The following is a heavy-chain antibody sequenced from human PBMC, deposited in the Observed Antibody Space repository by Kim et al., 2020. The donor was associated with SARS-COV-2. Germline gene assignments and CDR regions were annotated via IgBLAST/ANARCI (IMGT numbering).Heavy chain of an antibody. J-gene: IGHJ4*02. Sequence: GGSLRLSCAASGFTVSNNYMSWVRQAPGKGLEWVSVIYSGGSTYYADSVKGRFTISRDNSKNTLYLQMNSLRAEDTAVYYCARDRIAVAGTYFDYWGQGTLVTVSS. CDR1: GFTVSNNY. CDR3: ARDRIAVAGTYFDY. V-gene: IGHV3-53*01. D-gene: IGHD6-19*01. CDR2: IYSGGST.